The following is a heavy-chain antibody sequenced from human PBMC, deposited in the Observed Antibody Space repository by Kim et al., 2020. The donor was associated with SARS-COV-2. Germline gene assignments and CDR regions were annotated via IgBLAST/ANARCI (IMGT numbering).Heavy chain of an antibody. V-gene: IGHV3-21*01. CDR3: ARDLTPRWSYYYGMDV. D-gene: IGHD3-3*01. J-gene: IGHJ6*02. Sequence: SVKGRFTISRDNAKNSLYLQMNSLRAEDTAVYYCARDLTPRWSYYYGMDVWGQGTTVTVSS.